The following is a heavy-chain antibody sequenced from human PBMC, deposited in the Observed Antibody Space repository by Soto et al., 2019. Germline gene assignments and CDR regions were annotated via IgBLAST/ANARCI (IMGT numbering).Heavy chain of an antibody. V-gene: IGHV4-59*01. CDR2: IYYSGST. CDR1: GGSISSYY. J-gene: IGHJ5*02. CDR3: ARDLWFGDGWFDP. D-gene: IGHD3-10*01. Sequence: SETLSLTCTVSGGSISSYYWSWIRQPPGKGLEWIGYIYYSGSTNYNPSLKSRVTISVDTSKNQFSLKLSSVTAADTAVYYCARDLWFGDGWFDPWGQGTLVTVSS.